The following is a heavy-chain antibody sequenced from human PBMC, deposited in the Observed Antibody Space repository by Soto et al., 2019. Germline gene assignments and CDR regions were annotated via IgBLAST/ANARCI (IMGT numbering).Heavy chain of an antibody. CDR2: IYYSGST. V-gene: IGHV4-39*01. CDR3: ATSNWFDP. J-gene: IGHJ5*02. CDR1: GGSISSSSYY. Sequence: QLQLQESGPGLVKPSETLSLTCTVSGGSISSSSYYWGWIRQPPGKGLEWIGIIYYSGSTYYNPSLKSRVTISVDTSKNQFSLKLSSVSATDTAVYYCATSNWFDPGGQGTLVTVSS.